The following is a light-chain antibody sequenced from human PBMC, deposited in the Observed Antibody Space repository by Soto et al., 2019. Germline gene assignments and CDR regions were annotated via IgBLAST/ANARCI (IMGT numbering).Light chain of an antibody. CDR1: QSISSY. J-gene: IGKJ2*01. CDR3: QQSFSTPPMYT. V-gene: IGKV1-39*01. Sequence: DIQMTQSPSSLSASVGDTVTITCRASQSISSYLNWYQQKPGKSPKLLIYDASSLQSGVPSRFSGSGSGTDFTLTISSLQPEDFATYYCQQSFSTPPMYTFGQGTKLEIK. CDR2: DAS.